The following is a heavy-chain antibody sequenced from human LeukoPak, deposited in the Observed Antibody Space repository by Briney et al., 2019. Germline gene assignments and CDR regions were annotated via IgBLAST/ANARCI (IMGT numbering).Heavy chain of an antibody. CDR3: ARADGYSGYDSATGRHFDY. V-gene: IGHV4-31*03. Sequence: SETLSLTCTVSGGSISSGGYYWSWIRQHPGKGLEWFGYIYYSGSTYYNPSLKSRVIISVDTSKNQFSLKLSSVTDADTAVYYCARADGYSGYDSATGRHFDYWGQGTLVTVSS. D-gene: IGHD5-12*01. J-gene: IGHJ4*02. CDR2: IYYSGST. CDR1: GGSISSGGYY.